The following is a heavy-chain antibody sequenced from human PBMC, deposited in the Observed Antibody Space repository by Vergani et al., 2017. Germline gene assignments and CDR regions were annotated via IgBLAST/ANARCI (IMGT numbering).Heavy chain of an antibody. Sequence: VQLVESGGGVVQPGRSLRLSCAASGFTFSSYAMSWVRQAPGKGLEWVSAISGSGGSTYYADSVKGRFTISRDNSKKTLYLQMNSLRAEDTAVYYCAKDKVTMIVVVIGYFDYWGQGTLVTVSS. J-gene: IGHJ4*02. CDR1: GFTFSSYA. CDR3: AKDKVTMIVVVIGYFDY. CDR2: ISGSGGST. D-gene: IGHD3-22*01. V-gene: IGHV3-23*04.